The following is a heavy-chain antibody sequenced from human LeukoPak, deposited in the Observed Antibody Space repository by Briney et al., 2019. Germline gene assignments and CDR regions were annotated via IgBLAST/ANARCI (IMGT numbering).Heavy chain of an antibody. J-gene: IGHJ4*02. D-gene: IGHD3-16*02. V-gene: IGHV3-7*01. CDR1: GFTFSGHS. Sequence: GGSLRRSCAASGFTFSGHSMTWVRLAPGKGLEWVANINLDGSERFYVDFVKGRFTISRDNADNSMYLQMNSLRAEDTAVYYCGSVIAGAIDYWGQGTLVTVSS. CDR2: INLDGSER. CDR3: GSVIAGAIDY.